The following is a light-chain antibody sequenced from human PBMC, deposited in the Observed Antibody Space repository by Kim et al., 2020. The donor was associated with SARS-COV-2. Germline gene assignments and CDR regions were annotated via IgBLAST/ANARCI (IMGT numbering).Light chain of an antibody. CDR2: DVN. Sequence: QSVTIPCTGTSRDVGGYNFVYWHQQHPGKAPKLIIYDVNKRPSGVPNRFSGSKSGNTASLTVSVLQAEDEADYYCSSYAGTNNFYVFGAGTKVTVL. CDR3: SSYAGTNNFYV. CDR1: SRDVGGYNF. V-gene: IGLV2-8*01. J-gene: IGLJ1*01.